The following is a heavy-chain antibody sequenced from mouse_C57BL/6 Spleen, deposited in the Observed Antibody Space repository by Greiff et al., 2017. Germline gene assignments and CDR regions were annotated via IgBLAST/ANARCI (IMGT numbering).Heavy chain of an antibody. CDR1: GYTFPSYW. Sequence: VQLQQPGAELVKPGASVTVSCKASGYTFPSYWMHWVKQRPGRGLEWIGRIHPSDSDTNYNQKFKGKAPLTVDKSSSTAYMPLSSLTSEESVVYYCAIEGGGLRTAWFAYWGQGTLVTVSA. J-gene: IGHJ3*01. V-gene: IGHV1-74*01. CDR3: AIEGGGLRTAWFAY. D-gene: IGHD2-4*01. CDR2: IHPSDSDT.